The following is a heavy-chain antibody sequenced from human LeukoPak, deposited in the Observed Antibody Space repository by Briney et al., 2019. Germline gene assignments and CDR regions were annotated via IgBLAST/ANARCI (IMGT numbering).Heavy chain of an antibody. CDR1: VGTFSTYA. CDR2: IIPIFGTE. J-gene: IGHJ6*03. Sequence: SVRVSCKASVGTFSTYAISGVRQAPGHGLEWMGRIIPIFGTENYAQKFQGRVTITTDESTSTAYMELSSLRSEDTAVYYCARAVNRGYYYYYMDVWGKGATVTVSS. D-gene: IGHD2/OR15-2a*01. V-gene: IGHV1-69*05. CDR3: ARAVNRGYYYYYMDV.